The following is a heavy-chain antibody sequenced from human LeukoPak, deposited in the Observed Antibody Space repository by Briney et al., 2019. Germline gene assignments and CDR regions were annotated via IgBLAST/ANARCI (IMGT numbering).Heavy chain of an antibody. CDR2: IWYDGSNK. Sequence: PGGSLRLSCAASGFTFSSYGMHWVRQAPGKGLEWVAVIWYDGSNKYYADSVKGRFTISRDNSKNTLYLQMNSLRAEDTAVYYCARDPRIVGATFLDYWGQGTLVTVSS. J-gene: IGHJ4*02. CDR3: ARDPRIVGATFLDY. CDR1: GFTFSSYG. V-gene: IGHV3-33*01. D-gene: IGHD1-26*01.